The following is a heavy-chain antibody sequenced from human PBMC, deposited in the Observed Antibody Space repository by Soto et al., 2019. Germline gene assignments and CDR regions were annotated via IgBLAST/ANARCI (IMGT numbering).Heavy chain of an antibody. V-gene: IGHV4-34*01. D-gene: IGHD1-26*01. J-gene: IGHJ4*02. CDR2: INHSGSA. CDR3: ARGLISGSHYSGGWYYFDS. CDR1: GVFFSDYI. Sequence: PSDTLSLTCDVYGVFFSDYIWTWIRQTPGKGLQWIGQINHSGSANYNPSLKSRVTISVHTSSSQFSLELSSVTAADTAVYYCARGLISGSHYSGGWYYFDSWGQGTQVTVSS.